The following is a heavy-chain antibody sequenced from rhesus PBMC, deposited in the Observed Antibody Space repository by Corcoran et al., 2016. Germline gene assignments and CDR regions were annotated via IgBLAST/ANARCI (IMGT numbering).Heavy chain of an antibody. D-gene: IGHD6-31*01. J-gene: IGHJ6*01. CDR3: TRSIAAAGPLDS. V-gene: IGHV1-180*01. CDR1: GYTLTSYY. Sequence: QVQLVQSGAEIKQPGASVKLSCKASGYTLTSYYMHWVRQAPGQGLEWIGQLSPNNGKKGYAPNSQSRVTITTGPSTSTGYMELSSLRSEDTAVYYCTRSIAAAGPLDSWGQGVVVTVSS. CDR2: LSPNNGKK.